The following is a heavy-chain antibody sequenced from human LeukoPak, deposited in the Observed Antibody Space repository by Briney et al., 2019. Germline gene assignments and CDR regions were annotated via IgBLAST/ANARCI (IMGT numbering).Heavy chain of an antibody. CDR1: GGSFSGYY. J-gene: IGHJ5*02. Sequence: SETLSLTCAVYGGSFSGYYWSWLRQTAGKGLEWIGRIYTSGSTNYNPSLTSRDTMSPDTSKNQFSLKLSSVTAADTAVYYCARAVLDIAAAGTENWFDPWGQGTLVTVSS. D-gene: IGHD6-13*01. V-gene: IGHV4-59*10. CDR2: IYTSGST. CDR3: ARAVLDIAAAGTENWFDP.